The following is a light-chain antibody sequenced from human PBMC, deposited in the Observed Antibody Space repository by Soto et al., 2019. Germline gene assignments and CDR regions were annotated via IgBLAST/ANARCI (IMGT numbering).Light chain of an antibody. J-gene: IGKJ1*01. Sequence: DIQMTQSPSSLSASVGDKVTITCRASLNIVSYLNWYQQKPGKAPKLLIYNASSLESGVPSRFTGSGSATHFTLTISSLQPEDFGVYFCQQGYSRTRGFGHGTKVDIX. CDR3: QQGYSRTRG. V-gene: IGKV1-39*01. CDR2: NAS. CDR1: LNIVSY.